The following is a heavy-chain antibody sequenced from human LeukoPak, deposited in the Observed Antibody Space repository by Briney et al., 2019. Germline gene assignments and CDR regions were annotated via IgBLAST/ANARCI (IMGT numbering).Heavy chain of an antibody. V-gene: IGHV4-34*01. Sequence: SETLSLTCTVSGGSISSYYWSWIRQPPGKGLEWIGEINHSGSTNYNPSLKSRVTISVDTSKNQFSPKLSSVTAADTAVYYCARRAMVRGVTVIDYWGQGTLVTVSS. CDR3: ARRAMVRGVTVIDY. CDR2: INHSGST. J-gene: IGHJ4*02. CDR1: GGSISSYY. D-gene: IGHD3-10*01.